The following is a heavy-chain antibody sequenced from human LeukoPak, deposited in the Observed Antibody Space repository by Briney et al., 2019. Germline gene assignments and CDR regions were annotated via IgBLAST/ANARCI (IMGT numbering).Heavy chain of an antibody. CDR1: GFTFSSCN. CDR2: ISSGNSFI. V-gene: IGHV3-21*01. J-gene: IGHJ4*02. D-gene: IGHD1-26*01. Sequence: GGSLTLFCSASGFTFSSCNMNWVRQAPGKGLAWVSFISSGNSFIYHEDSLKGRFTISSDNAKNSLHLQMDNLRAKDTAVYYCARNPSGSYLDYWGEGTLLTVSS. CDR3: ARNPSGSYLDY.